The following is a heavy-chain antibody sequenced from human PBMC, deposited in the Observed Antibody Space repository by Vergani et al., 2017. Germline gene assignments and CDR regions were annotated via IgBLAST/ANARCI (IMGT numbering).Heavy chain of an antibody. CDR1: ADSISSGSYY. D-gene: IGHD5-18*01. CDR2: IYYSGLT. V-gene: IGHV4-39*07. J-gene: IGHJ5*02. CDR3: ARSRGYSYGYDWFDP. Sequence: QLQLQQSGPGLVKPSETLFLPCTVSADSISSGSYYWGWIRQPPGKSLEWIGSIYYSGLTYYNPSLKSRVAISVDTSKNQFSLKLSSVTAADTAVYYCARSRGYSYGYDWFDPWGQGTLVTVSS.